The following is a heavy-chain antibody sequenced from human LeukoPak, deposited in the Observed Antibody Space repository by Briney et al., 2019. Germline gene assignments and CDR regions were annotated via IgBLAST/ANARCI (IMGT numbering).Heavy chain of an antibody. J-gene: IGHJ3*02. V-gene: IGHV3-21*01. Sequence: GGSLRLSCAASGFTFSSYNMNWVRQAPGKGLEWVSSISSSSSYIYYADSVKGRFTISRDNAKNSLYLQMNSLRAEDTAVYYCARDRRHVVVTATDAFDIWGQGTMVTVSS. CDR1: GFTFSSYN. CDR3: ARDRRHVVVTATDAFDI. CDR2: ISSSSSYI. D-gene: IGHD2-21*02.